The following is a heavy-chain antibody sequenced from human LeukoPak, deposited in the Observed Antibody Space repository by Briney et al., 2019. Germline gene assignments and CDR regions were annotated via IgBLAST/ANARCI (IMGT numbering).Heavy chain of an antibody. CDR1: GGSFSDYY. CDR3: ARGLYDTTFEVTTLDY. CDR2: INHSGST. D-gene: IGHD3-3*01. V-gene: IGHV4-34*01. Sequence: SETLSLTCVVYGGSFSDYYWSWIRQPPGKGLEWIGEINHSGSTNYNPSLKSRVTISVDTSKNQFSLKLSSVTAADTAVYYCARGLYDTTFEVTTLDYWGQGTLVTVSS. J-gene: IGHJ4*02.